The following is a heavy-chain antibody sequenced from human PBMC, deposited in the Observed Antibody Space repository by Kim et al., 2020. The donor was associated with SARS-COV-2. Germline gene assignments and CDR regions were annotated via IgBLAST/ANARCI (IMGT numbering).Heavy chain of an antibody. CDR3: ARDRVLLWFGDLYYFGYYGMDV. J-gene: IGHJ6*02. CDR1: GGSISSYY. Sequence: SETLSLTCTVSGGSISSYYWSWIRQPPGKGLEWIGYIYYSGSTNYNPSLKSRVTISVDTSKNQFSLKLSSVTAADTAVYYCARDRVLLWFGDLYYFGYYGMDVWGQGTTVTVSS. CDR2: IYYSGST. V-gene: IGHV4-59*01. D-gene: IGHD3-10*01.